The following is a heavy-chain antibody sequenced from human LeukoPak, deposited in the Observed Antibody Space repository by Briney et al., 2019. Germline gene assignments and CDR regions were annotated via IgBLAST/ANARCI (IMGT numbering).Heavy chain of an antibody. Sequence: ASVKVSCKASGYTFTRYDINGVRQATGPGLEWMGWMNPNSCNTGYAQKFQGRVTMTRNTSISTAYMELSSLRSEDTAVYFFFQAEDGIRYFDWFTSSGHSDYWGQGTLVTVSS. J-gene: IGHJ4*02. CDR2: MNPNSCNT. CDR3: FQAEDGIRYFDWFTSSGHSDY. D-gene: IGHD3-9*01. V-gene: IGHV1-8*01. CDR1: GYTFTRYD.